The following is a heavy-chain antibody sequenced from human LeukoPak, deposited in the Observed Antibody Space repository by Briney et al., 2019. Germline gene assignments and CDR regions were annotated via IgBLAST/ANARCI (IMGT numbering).Heavy chain of an antibody. D-gene: IGHD2-15*01. V-gene: IGHV3-21*01. CDR1: GFTFSSYN. CDR3: ARDIRYCSGGSCPYCDY. Sequence: KAGGSQRLSCAASGFTFSSYNMNWVRQAPGKGLEWVSSISSSSSYIYYADSVKGRFTISRDNAKNSLYLQMNSLRAEDTAVYYCARDIRYCSGGSCPYCDYWGQGTLVTVSS. J-gene: IGHJ4*02. CDR2: ISSSSSYI.